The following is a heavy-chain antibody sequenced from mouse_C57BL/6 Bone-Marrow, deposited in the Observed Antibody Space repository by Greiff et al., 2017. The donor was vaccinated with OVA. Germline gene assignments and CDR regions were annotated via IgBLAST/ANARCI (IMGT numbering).Heavy chain of an antibody. J-gene: IGHJ2*01. V-gene: IGHV1-50*01. CDR1: GYTFTSYW. D-gene: IGHD2-3*01. Sequence: VQLQQSGAELVKPGASVKLSCKASGYTFTSYWMQWVKQRPGQGLEWIGEIDPSDSYTNYNQKFKGKATLTVDTSSSTAYMQLSSLTSEDSAVYYCARSDGYYSYYFDYWGQGTTLTVSS. CDR3: ARSDGYYSYYFDY. CDR2: IDPSDSYT.